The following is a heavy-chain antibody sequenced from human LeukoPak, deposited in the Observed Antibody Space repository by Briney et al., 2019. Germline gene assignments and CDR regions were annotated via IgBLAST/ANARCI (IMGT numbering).Heavy chain of an antibody. J-gene: IGHJ4*02. Sequence: SQTLSLTCTVSGGSISSGSYYWSWLRQPAGKGLEWIGRIYTSGSTNYNPSLKSRVTISVDTSKNQFSLKLSSVTAADTAVYYRARALYGSGSYIGYWGQGTLVTVSS. CDR2: IYTSGST. CDR1: GGSISSGSYY. D-gene: IGHD3-10*01. V-gene: IGHV4-61*02. CDR3: ARALYGSGSYIGY.